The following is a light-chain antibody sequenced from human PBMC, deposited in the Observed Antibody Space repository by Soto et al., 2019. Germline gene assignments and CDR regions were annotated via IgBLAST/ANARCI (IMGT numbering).Light chain of an antibody. V-gene: IGKV3-15*01. CDR3: QQYNNWRPEKT. Sequence: EIVMTQSPATLSVSPGERATLSCRASQSVSSNLAWYQQKPGQAPRLLIYGASTRATGTPARFSGSGSGTEFTLTISSLQSEDFAVYYCQQYNNWRPEKTFGQGTKVDIK. CDR2: GAS. J-gene: IGKJ1*01. CDR1: QSVSSN.